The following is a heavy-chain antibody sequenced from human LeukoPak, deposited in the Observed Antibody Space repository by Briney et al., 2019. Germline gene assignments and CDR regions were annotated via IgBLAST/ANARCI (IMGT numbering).Heavy chain of an antibody. V-gene: IGHV3-23*01. D-gene: IGHD6-6*01. CDR3: AKDDRVYSSSSDPHFDY. CDR2: ISGSGLDT. J-gene: IGHJ4*02. CDR1: GFTFSSYA. Sequence: PGGSLRLSCAASGFTFSSYALSWGRQAPEKGLEWVSTISGSGLDTYYADSVKGRFTISRDNSMNTLILQMNGLRVEDTAVYYCAKDDRVYSSSSDPHFDYWGQGILVTVSS.